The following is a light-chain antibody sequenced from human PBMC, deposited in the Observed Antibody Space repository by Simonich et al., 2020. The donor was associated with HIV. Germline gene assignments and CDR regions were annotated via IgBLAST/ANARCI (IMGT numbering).Light chain of an antibody. Sequence: QSALTQPASVSGSPGQSITISCTGTSSDVGGYNYVSWYQQHPGKALKLMIYDVSNRPSGVSYRFSASKSGNTASLTISGLQAEDEANYYCNSYSSSSTVIFGGGTWLTVL. J-gene: IGLJ2*01. CDR1: SSDVGGYNY. V-gene: IGLV2-14*03. CDR2: DVS. CDR3: NSYSSSSTVI.